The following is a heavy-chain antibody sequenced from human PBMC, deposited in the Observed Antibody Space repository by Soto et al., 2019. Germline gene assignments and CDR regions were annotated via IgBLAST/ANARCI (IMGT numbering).Heavy chain of an antibody. CDR2: ISFTSSTI. Sequence: EVQLVESGGGLVQPGGSLRLSCAASGFTFSTSGMNWVRQAPGKGLEWISYISFTSSTIYYADSVKGRFTISRDNAKNSLYLQMNSLRDEDTAVFYCMRGLGTTDYWGQGTLVTVSS. J-gene: IGHJ4*02. V-gene: IGHV3-48*02. D-gene: IGHD4-17*01. CDR3: MRGLGTTDY. CDR1: GFTFSTSG.